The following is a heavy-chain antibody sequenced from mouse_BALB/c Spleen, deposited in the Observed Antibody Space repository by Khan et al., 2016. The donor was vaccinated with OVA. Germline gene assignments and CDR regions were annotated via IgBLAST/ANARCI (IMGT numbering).Heavy chain of an antibody. CDR3: ARVHSYYYPMDY. D-gene: IGHD3-1*01. Sequence: VQLQQSGPELEKPGTSVKISCKASGYSFTGYNMNWVKQSNGKNLEWIGNIDPYYGTTSYNQKFKGKATLTVDTSSSTAYMQLKSLTSDDSAIYYCARVHSYYYPMDYWGQGTSVTVSS. V-gene: IGHV1-39*01. J-gene: IGHJ4*01. CDR2: IDPYYGTT. CDR1: GYSFTGYN.